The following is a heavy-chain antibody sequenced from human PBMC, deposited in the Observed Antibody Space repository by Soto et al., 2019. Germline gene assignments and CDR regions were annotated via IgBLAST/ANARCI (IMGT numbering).Heavy chain of an antibody. CDR1: GFTFSNFA. J-gene: IGHJ4*02. CDR3: AKSGGDNTGPANC. CDR2: INGNGGAT. V-gene: IGHV3-23*01. Sequence: GGSLRLSCAASGFTFSNFAMNWVRQAPGKGLEWVSLINGNGGATYYADSVKGRFTVSRDNSKNTLYLQMNSLRAEDTAIYYCAKSGGDNTGPANCWGQGTLVTVSS. D-gene: IGHD3-10*01.